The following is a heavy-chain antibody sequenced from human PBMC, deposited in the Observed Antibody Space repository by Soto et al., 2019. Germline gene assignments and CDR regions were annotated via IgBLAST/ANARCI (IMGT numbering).Heavy chain of an antibody. D-gene: IGHD6-19*01. V-gene: IGHV4-59*01. CDR1: GGSISNYY. CDR3: ARLKLADTADYGEFDY. J-gene: IGHJ4*02. Sequence: SETLSLTCTVSGGSISNYYWTWIRQPPGKGLDWIGYIYHSGSITYNPSLKSRVTISVDMSKNLFSLNLNSVTAADTAVYFCARLKLADTADYGEFDYWGQGALVTVSS. CDR2: IYHSGSI.